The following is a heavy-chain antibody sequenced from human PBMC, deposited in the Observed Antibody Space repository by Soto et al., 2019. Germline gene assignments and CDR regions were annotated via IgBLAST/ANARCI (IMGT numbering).Heavy chain of an antibody. V-gene: IGHV3-9*01. CDR1: GFPFDDFA. CDR2: INWNGKTS. Sequence: VKLAESGGGLVEPGRSLRLSCGASGFPFDDFARHWVRQAPGKGLEWVSGINWNGKTSGYADAVRGRFIASRDNVKNSLDPQMNRLPVRLAAIYAWATDISGWAPGEAPFPLDFWGQGTLVTVSS. CDR3: ATDISGWAPGEAPFPLDF. D-gene: IGHD3-10*01. J-gene: IGHJ4*02.